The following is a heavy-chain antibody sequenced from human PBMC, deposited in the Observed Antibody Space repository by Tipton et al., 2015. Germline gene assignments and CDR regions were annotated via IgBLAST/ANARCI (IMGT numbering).Heavy chain of an antibody. CDR2: IHHGGST. J-gene: IGHJ4*02. D-gene: IGHD3-22*01. CDR3: AREVWYNDSTGYDY. CDR1: GDSISSSNW. Sequence: GLVKPSGTLSLTCSVSGDSISSSNWWSWVRQPPGKGLEWIGEIHHGGSTNYNPSLKSRVTMSVDPSKNQFSLHLSSVTAADTAVYYCAREVWYNDSTGYDYWGQGTLVTVSS. V-gene: IGHV4-4*02.